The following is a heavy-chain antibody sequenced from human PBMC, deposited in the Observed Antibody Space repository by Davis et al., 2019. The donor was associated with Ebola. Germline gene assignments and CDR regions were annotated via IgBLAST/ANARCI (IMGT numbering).Heavy chain of an antibody. Sequence: SETLSLTCAVSGGSISRSNWWSWVRQPPGKGLEWIGEIYESGITNYNPSLKSRVTISVEKSKNQFSLKLNSVTAADTAVYYCARGSRGVPASLHFLDVWGKGTTVTVSS. CDR3: ARGSRGVPASLHFLDV. J-gene: IGHJ6*04. V-gene: IGHV4-4*02. CDR1: GGSISRSNW. D-gene: IGHD2-2*01. CDR2: IYESGIT.